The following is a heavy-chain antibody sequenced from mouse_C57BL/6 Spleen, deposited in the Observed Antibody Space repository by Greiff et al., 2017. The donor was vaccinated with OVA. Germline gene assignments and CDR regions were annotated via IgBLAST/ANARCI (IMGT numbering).Heavy chain of an antibody. CDR3: TRRELDPYAMDY. CDR1: GYTFTDYE. Sequence: VQLQQSGAELVRPGASVTLSCKASGYTFTDYEMHWVKQTPVHGLEWIGAIDPETGGTAYNQKFKGKAILTADKSSSTAYMELRSLTSEDSAVYYCTRRELDPYAMDYWGQGTSVTVSA. J-gene: IGHJ4*01. V-gene: IGHV1-15*01. CDR2: IDPETGGT.